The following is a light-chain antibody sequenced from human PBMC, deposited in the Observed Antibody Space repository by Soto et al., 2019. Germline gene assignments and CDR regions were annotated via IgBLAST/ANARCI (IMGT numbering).Light chain of an antibody. J-gene: IGKJ4*01. V-gene: IGKV1-13*02. CDR3: QQFNV. CDR2: DAS. Sequence: AIQLTQSPSSLSASVGDRVTITCRASQGIGSALAWYQQKPGKAPKLLSYDASSLESGVPSRFSGSGSGTDFILTISSLQPEDFATYYCQQFNVFGGGTKV. CDR1: QGIGSA.